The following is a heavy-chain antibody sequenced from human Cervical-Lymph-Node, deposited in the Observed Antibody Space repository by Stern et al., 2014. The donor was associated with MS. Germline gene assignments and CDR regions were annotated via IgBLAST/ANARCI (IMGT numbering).Heavy chain of an antibody. Sequence: QVQLVQSGAEVKKPGSSVKVACKASGDSFSNFDISWVRQAPGKGLEWMGGITPLFGTANYAQRFQGRVTFNADVSTDTVYMQMSSLRSDDTAVYYCTRHQGEIAAFWGQGTLVTVSS. J-gene: IGHJ4*02. V-gene: IGHV1-69*01. CDR3: TRHQGEIAAF. CDR1: GDSFSNFD. CDR2: ITPLFGTA. D-gene: IGHD5-24*01.